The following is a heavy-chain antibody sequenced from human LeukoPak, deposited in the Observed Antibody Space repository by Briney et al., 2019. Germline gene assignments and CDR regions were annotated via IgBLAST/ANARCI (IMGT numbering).Heavy chain of an antibody. J-gene: IGHJ4*02. Sequence: GGSLRLSCAASGFTFTSYGTHGGRQAPGKGLEWGAVIWYDGSNKYYADSVKGRFTISRDNSKNTLYLQMNSLRAEDTAAYYCARADTFDYWGQGTLVTVSS. CDR2: IWYDGSNK. CDR1: GFTFTSYG. D-gene: IGHD5-18*01. CDR3: ARADTFDY. V-gene: IGHV3-33*01.